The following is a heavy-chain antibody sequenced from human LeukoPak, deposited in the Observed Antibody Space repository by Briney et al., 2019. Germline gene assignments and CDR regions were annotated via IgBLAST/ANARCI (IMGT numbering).Heavy chain of an antibody. Sequence: PSETLSLTCTVSGYSISSGYYWGWIRQPPGKGLEWIGSIYHSGSTYYNPSLKSRVTISVDRSKNQFSLKLSSVTAADTAVYYCAKSSVTTEGYYYYGMDVWGQGTTVTVSS. J-gene: IGHJ6*02. CDR1: GYSISSGYY. D-gene: IGHD4-17*01. CDR3: AKSSVTTEGYYYYGMDV. CDR2: IYHSGST. V-gene: IGHV4-38-2*02.